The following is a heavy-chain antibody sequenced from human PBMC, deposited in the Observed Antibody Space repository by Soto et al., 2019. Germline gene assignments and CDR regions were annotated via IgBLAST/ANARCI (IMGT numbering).Heavy chain of an antibody. CDR3: ARGLYCSGGSCYSIYYYYGMDV. Sequence: QVQLVQSGAEVKKPGSSVKVSCKASGGTFSSYAISWVRQAPGQGLEWMGGIIPIFGTANYAQKFQGRVTITADESTSTAYMELSSLRSEDMAVYYCARGLYCSGGSCYSIYYYYGMDVWGQGTTVTVSS. V-gene: IGHV1-69*01. CDR2: IIPIFGTA. D-gene: IGHD2-15*01. J-gene: IGHJ6*02. CDR1: GGTFSSYA.